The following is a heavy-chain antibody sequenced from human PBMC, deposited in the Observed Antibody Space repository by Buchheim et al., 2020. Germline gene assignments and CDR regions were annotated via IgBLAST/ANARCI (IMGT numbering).Heavy chain of an antibody. CDR3: ARRDGIAAMGPYYYYGMDV. CDR2: IYYSGTT. V-gene: IGHV4-59*01. CDR1: GDSISSYY. D-gene: IGHD5-18*01. Sequence: QVQLQESGPGLVKPSETLSLTCTVSGDSISSYYWSWIRQPPGKGLEWIGYIYYSGTTNYNPSLKSRVTISADTSKNQFSLKVSSVTASDTAVYYCARRDGIAAMGPYYYYGMDVWGQGTT. J-gene: IGHJ6*02.